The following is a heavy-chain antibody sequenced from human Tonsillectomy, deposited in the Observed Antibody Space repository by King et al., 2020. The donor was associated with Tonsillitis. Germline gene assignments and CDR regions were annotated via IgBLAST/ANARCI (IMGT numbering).Heavy chain of an antibody. CDR3: AHDGSGNYSLAA. CDR2: IKSKGSGGKT. D-gene: IGHD3-22*01. V-gene: IGHV3-15*01. CDR1: GFIFSDAW. J-gene: IGHJ5*02. Sequence: VQLVESGGGLVKPGGSLRLSCGASGFIFSDAWMTWVRQAPGKGLEWVGRIKSKGSGGKTEYCAPVKGRFTISRDDSKSTVYLQMNSLKPEDSGVYYCAHDGSGNYSLAAWGQGTLVTVSS.